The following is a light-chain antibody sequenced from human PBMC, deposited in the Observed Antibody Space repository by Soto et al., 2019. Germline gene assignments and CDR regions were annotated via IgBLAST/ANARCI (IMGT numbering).Light chain of an antibody. J-gene: IGKJ5*01. V-gene: IGKV2-30*02. CDR1: QSLVHSDGIAY. CDR3: MHGTHWPIT. CDR2: KVS. Sequence: DVVMTQSPLSLPVTLGQPASISFRSNQSLVHSDGIAYFSWFQQRPGRSPRRLIYKVSNRDFGVPARFSGSGSGTDFELKISRVEAEDVGVYYCMHGTHWPITFGQGTRLEIK.